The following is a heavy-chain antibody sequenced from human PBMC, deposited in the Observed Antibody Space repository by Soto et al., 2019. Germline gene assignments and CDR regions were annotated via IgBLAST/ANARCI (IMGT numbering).Heavy chain of an antibody. J-gene: IGHJ5*02. CDR3: AREVYCSGGSCYGLAWFDP. CDR2: IIPIFGTA. D-gene: IGHD2-15*01. CDR1: GGTFSSYA. Sequence: QVQLVQSGAEVKKPGSSVKVSCKASGGTFSSYAISWVRQAPGQGLEWMGGIIPIFGTANYAQKFQGRVTITADKSTSTAYMELSSLRSEDTAVSYCAREVYCSGGSCYGLAWFDPWGQGTLVTVSS. V-gene: IGHV1-69*06.